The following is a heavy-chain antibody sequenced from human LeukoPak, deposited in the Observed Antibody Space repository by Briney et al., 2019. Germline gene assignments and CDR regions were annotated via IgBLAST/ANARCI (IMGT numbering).Heavy chain of an antibody. Sequence: ASVKVSCKASGYTCTGYYMHWVRQAPGQGLEWMGRINPNSGGTNYAQKFQGRVTMTRDTSISTAYMELSRLRSDDTAVYYCARTVGVVVAASPLDYWGQGTLVTVSS. V-gene: IGHV1-2*06. J-gene: IGHJ4*02. D-gene: IGHD2-15*01. CDR2: INPNSGGT. CDR1: GYTCTGYY. CDR3: ARTVGVVVAASPLDY.